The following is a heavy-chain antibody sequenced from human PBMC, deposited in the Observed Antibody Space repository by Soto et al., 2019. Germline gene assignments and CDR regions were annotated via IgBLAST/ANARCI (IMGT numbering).Heavy chain of an antibody. CDR2: ISYDGSNK. CDR1: GFTFSSYA. CDR3: ARVGISWSSIAYYFDY. J-gene: IGHJ4*02. D-gene: IGHD1-26*01. Sequence: QVQLVESGGGVVQPGRSLRLSCAASGFTFSSYAMHWVRQAPGKGLEWVAVISYDGSNKYYADSVKGRFTISRDNSKNTLYLQMNSLRAEDTAVYYCARVGISWSSIAYYFDYWGQGTLVTVSS. V-gene: IGHV3-30-3*01.